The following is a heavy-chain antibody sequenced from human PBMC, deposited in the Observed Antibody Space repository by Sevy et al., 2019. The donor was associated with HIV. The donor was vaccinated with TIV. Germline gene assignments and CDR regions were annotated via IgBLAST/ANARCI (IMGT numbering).Heavy chain of an antibody. J-gene: IGHJ6*02. CDR1: GFSLTTSD. CDR2: VRNDGSNK. CDR3: ARGRNTTEEWLEELDYYYGLDV. Sequence: GGSLRLSCAASGFSLTTSDMHWVRQAPGKGLEWVAYVRNDGSNKHYADSVRDRFTISRDSPKNTLYLQMNSLRDEDTAIYYCARGRNTTEEWLEELDYYYGLDVWGQGTTVTVSS. D-gene: IGHD1-1*01. V-gene: IGHV3-30*02.